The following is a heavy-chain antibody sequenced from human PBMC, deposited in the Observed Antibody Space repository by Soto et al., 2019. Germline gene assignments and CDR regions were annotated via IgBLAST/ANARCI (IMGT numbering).Heavy chain of an antibody. D-gene: IGHD6-19*01. CDR1: GDSVSSNSAA. V-gene: IGHV6-1*01. Sequence: SRSLSLPRVISGDSVSSNSAAWNSIRQSPSRGLGWLGRTYYRSKWYNDYAVSVKSRITINPDTSKIQISLQLNSVTPEDTAVYYCARGDSSGWYDYYYYGMDVWGQGTTVTVSS. CDR2: TYYRSKWYN. CDR3: ARGDSSGWYDYYYYGMDV. J-gene: IGHJ6*02.